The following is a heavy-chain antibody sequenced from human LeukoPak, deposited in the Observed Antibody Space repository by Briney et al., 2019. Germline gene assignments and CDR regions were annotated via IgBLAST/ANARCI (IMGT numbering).Heavy chain of an antibody. D-gene: IGHD3-10*01. V-gene: IGHV3-23*01. J-gene: IGHJ3*02. Sequence: GGSLRLSCAASGFTFSSYAMSWVRQAPGKGLEWVSAISGSGGCAFYADSVKGRFTISRDNSKNTLYLQMNSLRAEDTAVYYCSKFGLAGSGRYHDAFDIWGQGTMVTVSS. CDR3: SKFGLAGSGRYHDAFDI. CDR1: GFTFSSYA. CDR2: ISGSGGCA.